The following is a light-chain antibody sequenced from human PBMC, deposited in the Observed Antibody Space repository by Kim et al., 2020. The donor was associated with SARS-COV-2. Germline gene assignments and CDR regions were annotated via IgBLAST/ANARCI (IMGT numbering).Light chain of an antibody. V-gene: IGKV1-33*01. Sequence: ASVGDRITITCQASQDIVKYVNWYQQKPGQAPNLLIYDASNLETGVPSSFSGSGSGTDFTFTISSLQPEDVATYYCLQYDTFPLTFGGGTKVDIK. CDR1: QDIVKY. CDR3: LQYDTFPLT. J-gene: IGKJ4*01. CDR2: DAS.